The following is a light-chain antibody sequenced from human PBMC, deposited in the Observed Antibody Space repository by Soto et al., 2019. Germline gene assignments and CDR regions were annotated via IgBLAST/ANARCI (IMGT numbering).Light chain of an antibody. CDR3: LQDYTYPRT. V-gene: IGKV1-6*01. CDR1: QRITDW. CDR2: AAS. Sequence: IQMTQSPSTLSSSVGDRVTITCRASQRITDWVAWYQQKPGKAPNLLIYAASSLHSGVPSRFSASGSGTDFTLTISSLQPEDFATYYCLQDYTYPRTFGQGTKVDIK. J-gene: IGKJ1*01.